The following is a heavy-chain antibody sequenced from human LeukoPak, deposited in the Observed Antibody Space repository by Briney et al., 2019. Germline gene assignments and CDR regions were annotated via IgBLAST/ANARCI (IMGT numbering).Heavy chain of an antibody. Sequence: GGSLRLSCAASGFXFSSYWMHWVRQAPGKGLVWVSRINGDGRSTSYADSVKGRFTISRDNAKNTLYLQMNSLRAEDTAVYYCARDAVAWAFDIWGQGTMVTVSS. CDR3: ARDAVAWAFDI. V-gene: IGHV3-74*01. J-gene: IGHJ3*02. D-gene: IGHD2-15*01. CDR2: INGDGRST. CDR1: GFXFSSYW.